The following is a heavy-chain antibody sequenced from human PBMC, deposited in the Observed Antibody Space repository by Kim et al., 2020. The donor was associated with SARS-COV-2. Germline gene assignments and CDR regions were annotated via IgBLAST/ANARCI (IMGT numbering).Heavy chain of an antibody. D-gene: IGHD3-22*01. CDR1: GFTFSDYY. V-gene: IGHV3-11*01. CDR2: ISSSGTI. CDR3: ARGGDYSGYYVYFDC. Sequence: GGSLRLSCAASGFTFSDYYKSWIRQAPGKGLEWLSYISSSGTIYYADSVKGRFTISRDNSKNSLYLQMNYLRAEDTALYYCARGGDYSGYYVYFDCWGQGTLVTVSS. J-gene: IGHJ4*02.